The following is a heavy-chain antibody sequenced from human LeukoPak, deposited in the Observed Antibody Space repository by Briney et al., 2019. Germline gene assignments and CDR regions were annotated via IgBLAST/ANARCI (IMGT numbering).Heavy chain of an antibody. Sequence: PGGSLRLSCAASGFTFTNYDMHWVRQASGKGVEWVSGIGNAGDTYYPGSVKGRFSISRENAKNSLYLRMNGLRAGDTAVYYCVRALACSSTRCYEPTYFDSWGQGTLVTVSS. CDR3: VRALACSSTRCYEPTYFDS. CDR1: GFTFTNYD. CDR2: IGNAGDT. J-gene: IGHJ4*02. V-gene: IGHV3-13*01. D-gene: IGHD2-2*01.